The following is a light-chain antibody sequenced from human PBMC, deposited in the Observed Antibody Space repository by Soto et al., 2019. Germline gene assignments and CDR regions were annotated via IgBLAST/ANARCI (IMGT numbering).Light chain of an antibody. V-gene: IGLV1-40*01. CDR1: GSNIGAHYD. J-gene: IGLJ3*02. CDR2: ATT. Sequence: QSVLTQPPSVSGAPGQRVTISCTGSGSNIGAHYDVHWYQQVPGTAPKLVIYATTSRPSGVPDRFSGSKSGTSASLAITGLQAEDEAVYYCGTWDTNLGARVFGGGTQLTVL. CDR3: GTWDTNLGARV.